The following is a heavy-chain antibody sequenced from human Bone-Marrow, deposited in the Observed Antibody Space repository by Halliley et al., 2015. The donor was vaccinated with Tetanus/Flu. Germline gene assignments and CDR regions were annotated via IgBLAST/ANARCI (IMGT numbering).Heavy chain of an antibody. J-gene: IGHJ3*02. CDR3: ARPDTSREENAFDI. V-gene: IGHV4-39*01. CDR2: VYDTGST. D-gene: IGHD3-16*01. Sequence: TLSLTCIVSGGSISSSRNYWGWIRQPPGKGLEWIGNVYDTGSTYYNPSLKSRVTISVDTSKNQFSLKLISVTAADTAVYFCARPDTSREENAFDIWGQGTMITVSS. CDR1: GGSISSSRNY.